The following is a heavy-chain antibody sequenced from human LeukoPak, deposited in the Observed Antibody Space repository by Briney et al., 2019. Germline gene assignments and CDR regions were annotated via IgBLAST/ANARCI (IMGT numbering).Heavy chain of an antibody. J-gene: IGHJ4*02. D-gene: IGHD3-22*01. V-gene: IGHV4-34*01. CDR1: GGSFSGYY. CDR3: ARTSVGVKSSDY. Sequence: SETLSLTCAVYGGSFSGYYWSWIRQPPGKGLEWLGEINHSGSTNYNPSLKSRVTISVPMSKNQSSLKLSSVTAADTAVYYCARTSVGVKSSDYWGQGTLVTVSS. CDR2: INHSGST.